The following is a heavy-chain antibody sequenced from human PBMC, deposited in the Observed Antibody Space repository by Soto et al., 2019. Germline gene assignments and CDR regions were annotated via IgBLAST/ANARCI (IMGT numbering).Heavy chain of an antibody. D-gene: IGHD6-13*01. CDR2: ISYDGSNK. CDR1: EFTFSRFG. J-gene: IGHJ6*02. CDR3: AKPKQQMVVFYYGMDV. Sequence: GGSLRLSCAASEFTFSRFGMHWVRQAPGKGLEWVAVISYDGSNKYYADSVKGRFTISRDNSKNTLYLQMNSLRAEDTAVYHCAKPKQQMVVFYYGMDVWGQGTTVTVSS. V-gene: IGHV3-30*18.